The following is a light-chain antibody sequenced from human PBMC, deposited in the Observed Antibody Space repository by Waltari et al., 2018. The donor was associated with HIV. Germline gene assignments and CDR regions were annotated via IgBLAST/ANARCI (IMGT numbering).Light chain of an antibody. CDR3: ATWADILSAWV. CDR2: AND. V-gene: IGLV1-47*01. Sequence: QSVLTQPPSLSGTPGQRVTISCSGSNPNVELSSVYRYQRVPGAAPKLLIFANDQRPLGVPDRFSGSKSGSSASLAISGLRSEDEADYYCATWADILSAWVFGGGTRVTVL. CDR1: NPNVELSS. J-gene: IGLJ3*02.